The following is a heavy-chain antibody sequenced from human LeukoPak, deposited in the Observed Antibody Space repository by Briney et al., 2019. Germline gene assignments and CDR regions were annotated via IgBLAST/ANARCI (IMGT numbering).Heavy chain of an antibody. CDR2: IYTSGST. CDR1: GGSISGGSYY. D-gene: IGHD1-26*01. CDR3: ATDRGSYPGQIDY. J-gene: IGHJ4*02. Sequence: PSETLSLTCTVSGGSISGGSYYWSWIRQPAGKGLEWIGRIYTSGSTNYNPPLKSRVTISVDTSKNQSSLKLSSVTAADTAVYYCATDRGSYPGQIDYWGQGTLVTVSS. V-gene: IGHV4-61*02.